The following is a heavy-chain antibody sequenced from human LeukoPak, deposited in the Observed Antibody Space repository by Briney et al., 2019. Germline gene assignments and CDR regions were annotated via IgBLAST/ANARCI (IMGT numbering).Heavy chain of an antibody. Sequence: GGSLRLSCAASGFTFSSYGMHWVRQAPGKGLEWVAVISYDGSNKYYADSVKGRFTISRDNSKNTLYLQTNSLRAEDTAVYYCAKDFVSSYGSGSWGQGTLVTVSS. D-gene: IGHD3-10*01. V-gene: IGHV3-30*18. J-gene: IGHJ4*02. CDR2: ISYDGSNK. CDR3: AKDFVSSYGSGS. CDR1: GFTFSSYG.